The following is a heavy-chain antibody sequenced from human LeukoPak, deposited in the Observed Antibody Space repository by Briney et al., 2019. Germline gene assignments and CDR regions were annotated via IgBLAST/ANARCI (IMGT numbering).Heavy chain of an antibody. J-gene: IGHJ4*02. V-gene: IGHV3-23*01. Sequence: GSLRLSCAASGFTFSSYAMSWVRQAPGKGLEWVSAISGSGGSTYYADSVKGRFTISRDNSKNTLYLQMNSLRAEDTAVYYCAETCGGDCYSFPIDYWGQGTLVTVSS. D-gene: IGHD2-21*02. CDR2: ISGSGGST. CDR1: GFTFSSYA. CDR3: AETCGGDCYSFPIDY.